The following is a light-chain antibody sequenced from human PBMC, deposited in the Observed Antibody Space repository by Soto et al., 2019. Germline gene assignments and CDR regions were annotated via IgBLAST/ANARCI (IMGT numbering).Light chain of an antibody. CDR2: EGS. V-gene: IGLV2-23*01. Sequence: QAVVTQPASVSGSPGQSITISCTGTSSDVGSYNLVSWYQQHPGKAPKLMIYEGSKRPSGVSNRFSGSKSSNTASLTISGLQAEDEADYYCCSYAGSSTVYVFGTGTKLTVL. CDR1: SSDVGSYNL. CDR3: CSYAGSSTVYV. J-gene: IGLJ1*01.